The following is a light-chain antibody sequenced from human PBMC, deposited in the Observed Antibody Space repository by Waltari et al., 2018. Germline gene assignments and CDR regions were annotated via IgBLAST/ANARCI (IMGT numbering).Light chain of an antibody. CDR3: CSYAGSSTLL. J-gene: IGLJ2*01. CDR1: RSDARSYNL. CDR2: EGS. V-gene: IGLV2-23*01. Sequence: QSALTQPASVSGSPGQSITVSCPGTRSDARSYNLVSWYQQHPGKAPKLMIYEGSKRPSGVSNRFSGSKSGNTASLTISGLQAEDEADYYCCSYAGSSTLLFGGGTKVTVL.